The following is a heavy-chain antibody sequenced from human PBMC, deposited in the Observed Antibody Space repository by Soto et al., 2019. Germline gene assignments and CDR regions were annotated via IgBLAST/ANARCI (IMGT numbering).Heavy chain of an antibody. CDR1: GFTFSSYG. J-gene: IGHJ4*02. Sequence: GGSLRLSCAASGFTFSSYGMHWVRQAPGKGLEWVAVIWYDGSNKYYADSVKGRFTISRDNSKNTLYLQMNSLRAEDTAVYYCARDKYCSSTSCYTYGGYFDYWGQGTLVTVSS. V-gene: IGHV3-33*01. CDR2: IWYDGSNK. D-gene: IGHD2-2*02. CDR3: ARDKYCSSTSCYTYGGYFDY.